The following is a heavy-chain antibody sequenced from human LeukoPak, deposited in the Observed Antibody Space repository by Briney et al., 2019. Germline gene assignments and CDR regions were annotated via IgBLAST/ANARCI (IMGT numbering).Heavy chain of an antibody. Sequence: PGGSLRLSCAASGFTFSSYGMHWVRQAPGKGLEWVAFIRYDGSSKYYADSVKGRFTISRDNSKNTLYLQMNSLRAEDTAVYYCASLLSRSRLDPWGQGTLVTVSS. J-gene: IGHJ5*02. CDR2: IRYDGSSK. CDR3: ASLLSRSRLDP. V-gene: IGHV3-30*02. CDR1: GFTFSSYG.